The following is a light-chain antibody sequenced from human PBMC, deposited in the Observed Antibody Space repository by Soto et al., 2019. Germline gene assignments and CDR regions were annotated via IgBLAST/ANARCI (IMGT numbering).Light chain of an antibody. V-gene: IGKV3-11*01. J-gene: IGKJ4*01. CDR2: DAS. CDR3: QQRSNWPST. Sequence: EIVLTQSPATLSLSPGERAALSCRASQSVSSYLAWYQQKPGLAPRLLIYDASKRATGTPARFSGSGSGTDFTLTISSLEPEDFAVYFCQQRSNWPSTFGGGTKVEI. CDR1: QSVSSY.